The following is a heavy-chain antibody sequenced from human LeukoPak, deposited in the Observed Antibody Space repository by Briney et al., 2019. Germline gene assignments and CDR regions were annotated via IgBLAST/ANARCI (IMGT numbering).Heavy chain of an antibody. V-gene: IGHV3-74*01. J-gene: IGHJ6*02. Sequence: GGSLRLSCAASGFTFSSCWMHWVRQAPGKGLVWVSRINSDGSSTSYADSVKGRFTISRDNAKNTLYLQMNSLRAEDTAVYYCARAPGRYYYYGMDVWGQGTTVTVSS. CDR3: ARAPGRYYYYGMDV. CDR1: GFTFSSCW. CDR2: INSDGSST. D-gene: IGHD2-8*02.